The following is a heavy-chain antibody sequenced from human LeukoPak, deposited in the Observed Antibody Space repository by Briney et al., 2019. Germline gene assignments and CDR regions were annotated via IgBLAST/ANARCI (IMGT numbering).Heavy chain of an antibody. CDR2: INAGNGNT. CDR3: ARGGRGYSYGRELDY. V-gene: IGHV1-3*01. J-gene: IGHJ4*02. CDR1: GYTFTSYA. Sequence: ASVKVSCKASGYTFTSYAMHWVRQAPGQRLEWMGWINAGNGNTKYSQKFQGRVTITRDTSASTAYMELSSLRSEDTAVYYCARGGRGYSYGRELDYWGQGTLVAVSS. D-gene: IGHD5-18*01.